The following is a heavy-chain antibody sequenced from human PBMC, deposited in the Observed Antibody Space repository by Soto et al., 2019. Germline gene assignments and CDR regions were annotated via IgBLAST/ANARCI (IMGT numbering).Heavy chain of an antibody. J-gene: IGHJ6*03. CDR1: GDSINSDSYY. CDR3: ARLPIRFLSVQVQSDYYYYMDV. Sequence: SSETLSLTCSVSGDSINSDSYYWGWIRQPPGKGLEWIGSIYYRGNTYYNPSLKTRVTISLDTSKNQFSLKLSSVTAADTAVYYFARLPIRFLSVQVQSDYYYYMDVWGKGTTVTVSS. CDR2: IYYRGNT. D-gene: IGHD3-3*01. V-gene: IGHV4-39*07.